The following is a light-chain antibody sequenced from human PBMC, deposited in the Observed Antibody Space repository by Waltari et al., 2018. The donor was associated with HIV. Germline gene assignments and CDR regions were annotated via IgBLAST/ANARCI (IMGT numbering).Light chain of an antibody. V-gene: IGLV2-14*01. J-gene: IGLJ2*01. Sequence: QSALTQPAYVSGSPGQSITISCTGTSSAVGGYNYVSWYQQHPGKAPKLMIYDVSNRPSGVSNHFPGSKSGNTASLTISGLQAEDEADYYCSSYTSSSTLVFGRGTKLTVL. CDR3: SSYTSSSTLV. CDR2: DVS. CDR1: SSAVGGYNY.